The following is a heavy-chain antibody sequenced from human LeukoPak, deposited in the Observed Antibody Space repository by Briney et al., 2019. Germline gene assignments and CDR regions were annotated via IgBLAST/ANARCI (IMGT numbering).Heavy chain of an antibody. V-gene: IGHV3-48*01. D-gene: IGHD3-9*01. J-gene: IGHJ4*02. CDR2: ISGSSSTI. CDR3: VTNFDPDVD. Sequence: PGGSLRLSCAASGFSFSSNSMNWGREAPGEGVEWVSYISGSSSTIYYADSVRGRFTISRDNAKNSLYLQMNSLRAEDTAVYYCVTNFDPDVDWGQGTLVTVSS. CDR1: GFSFSSNS.